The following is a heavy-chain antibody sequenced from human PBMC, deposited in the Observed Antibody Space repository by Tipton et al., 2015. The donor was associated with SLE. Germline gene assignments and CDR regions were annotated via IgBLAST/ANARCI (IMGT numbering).Heavy chain of an antibody. J-gene: IGHJ4*02. Sequence: QLVQSGAEVKKPGASVKVSCKASGYTFTGYYMHWVRQAPGQGLEWMGWINPNSGGTNYAQKLQGRVTMTTDTSTSTAYMELRSLRSEDTAVYYCAREREDDSSGLDYWGQGTLVTVSS. CDR3: AREREDDSSGLDY. D-gene: IGHD3-22*01. CDR2: INPNSGGT. V-gene: IGHV1-2*02. CDR1: GYTFTGYY.